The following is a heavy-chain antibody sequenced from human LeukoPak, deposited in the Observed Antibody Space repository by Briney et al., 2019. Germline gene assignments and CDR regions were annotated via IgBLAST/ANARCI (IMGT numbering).Heavy chain of an antibody. Sequence: SETLSLTCAVCGGSFSGYYWSWIRQPPGKGLEWIGEINHSGSTNYNPSLKSRVTISVDTSKNQFSLKLSSVTAADTAVYYCARAPEVVVVPAATFDYWGQGTLVTVSS. D-gene: IGHD2-2*01. CDR1: GGSFSGYY. J-gene: IGHJ4*02. CDR3: ARAPEVVVVPAATFDY. CDR2: INHSGST. V-gene: IGHV4-34*01.